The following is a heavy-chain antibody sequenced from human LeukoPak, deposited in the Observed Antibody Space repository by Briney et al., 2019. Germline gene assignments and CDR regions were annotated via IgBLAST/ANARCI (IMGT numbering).Heavy chain of an antibody. CDR3: ARDVVTMIVVVPGGAFDI. CDR2: ISGYNGNT. J-gene: IGHJ3*02. D-gene: IGHD3-22*01. V-gene: IGHV1-18*01. Sequence: EASVKVSCKASGYTFTTYNINWVRQAPGQGLEWMGWISGYNGNTNYAQKLQGRVTMTTDTSTSTAYMELRSLRSDDTAVYYCARDVVTMIVVVPGGAFDIWGQGTMVTVSS. CDR1: GYTFTTYN.